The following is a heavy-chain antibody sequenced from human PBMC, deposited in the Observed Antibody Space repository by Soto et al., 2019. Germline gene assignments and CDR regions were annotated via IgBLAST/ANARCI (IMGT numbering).Heavy chain of an antibody. Sequence: QVQLVQSGAEVKKPGASVKVSCKASDYTFSSYGISWVRQAPGQGLEWMGWISAYNGNTKYAQKLQGRVTMTTDTSTSTAYMEPRNLRSDDTAVYYCARDLDDILTGYYIPFDYWGQGTLVTVSS. J-gene: IGHJ4*02. D-gene: IGHD3-9*01. CDR2: ISAYNGNT. CDR1: DYTFSSYG. CDR3: ARDLDDILTGYYIPFDY. V-gene: IGHV1-18*01.